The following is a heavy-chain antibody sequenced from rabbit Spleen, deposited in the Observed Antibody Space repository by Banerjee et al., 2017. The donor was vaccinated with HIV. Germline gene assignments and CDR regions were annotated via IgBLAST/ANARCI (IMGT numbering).Heavy chain of an antibody. D-gene: IGHD4-1*01. V-gene: IGHV1S45*01. CDR3: ARDLAGVIGWNFNL. CDR1: GFAFATYYM. J-gene: IGHJ4*01. Sequence: QEQLKETGGGLVQPGGSLTLSCKASGFAFATYYMSWVRQAPGKGLEWIACINAITGKAVYATWAKGRFTFSKTSWTTVTLQMTSATAADTASYFCARDLAGVIGWNFNLWGPGTLVTVS. CDR2: INAITGKA.